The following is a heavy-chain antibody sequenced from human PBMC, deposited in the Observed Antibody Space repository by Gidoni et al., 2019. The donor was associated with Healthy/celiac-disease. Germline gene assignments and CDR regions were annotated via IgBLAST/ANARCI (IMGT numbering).Heavy chain of an antibody. CDR2: ISSSSSYI. Sequence: EVQLVESGGGLVKPGGSLRLSCAASGFTFRSYSMNWVRQAPGKGLEWVSSISSSSSYIYYADSVKGRFTISRDNAKNSLYLQMNSLRAEDTAVYYCARADSRDGYKWYAFDIWGQGTMVTVSS. J-gene: IGHJ3*02. CDR3: ARADSRDGYKWYAFDI. D-gene: IGHD5-12*01. CDR1: GFTFRSYS. V-gene: IGHV3-21*01.